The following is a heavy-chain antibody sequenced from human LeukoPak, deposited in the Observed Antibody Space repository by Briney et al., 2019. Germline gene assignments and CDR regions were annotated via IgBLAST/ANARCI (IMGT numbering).Heavy chain of an antibody. J-gene: IGHJ4*02. Sequence: GGSLRLSCAASGFTVSSNYMSWVRQAPGKGLEWVSVIYSGGSTYYADSVKGRFTISRDNSKNTLYLQMNSLRAEDTAVYYCAREPPIAVAGTPYFDYWGQGTLVTVSS. CDR1: GFTVSSNY. CDR3: AREPPIAVAGTPYFDY. D-gene: IGHD6-19*01. V-gene: IGHV3-53*01. CDR2: IYSGGST.